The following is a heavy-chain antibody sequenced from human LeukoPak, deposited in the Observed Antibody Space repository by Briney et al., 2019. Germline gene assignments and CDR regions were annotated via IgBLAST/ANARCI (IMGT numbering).Heavy chain of an antibody. J-gene: IGHJ4*02. D-gene: IGHD3-3*01. CDR3: ARGHYDFWSGYPVRPLDY. V-gene: IGHV3-30-3*01. Sequence: GRSLRLSCAASGFTFSSYAMHWVRQAPGKGLEWVAVISYDGSNKYYADSVKGRFTISRDNSKNTLYLQMNSLRAEDTAVYYCARGHYDFWSGYPVRPLDYWGQGTLVTVSS. CDR1: GFTFSSYA. CDR2: ISYDGSNK.